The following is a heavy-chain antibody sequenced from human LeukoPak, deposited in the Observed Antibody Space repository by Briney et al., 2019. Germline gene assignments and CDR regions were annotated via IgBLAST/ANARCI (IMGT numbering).Heavy chain of an antibody. J-gene: IGHJ3*02. CDR2: IYHRGST. D-gene: IGHD2-21*02. V-gene: IGHV4-38-2*02. Sequence: SETLSLTCTVSGYPISSGYYWGWIRQPPGKGLEWIGGIYHRGSTYYNPSLKSRVTISVDTSKNQFSLKLNSVTAADTAVYYCARYRNCGSDCYDAFDIWGQGTMLTVSS. CDR3: ARYRNCGSDCYDAFDI. CDR1: GYPISSGYY.